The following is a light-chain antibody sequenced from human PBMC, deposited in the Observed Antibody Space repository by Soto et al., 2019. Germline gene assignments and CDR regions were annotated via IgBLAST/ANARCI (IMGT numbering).Light chain of an antibody. V-gene: IGKV3-15*01. CDR3: QQYNNWPLT. J-gene: IGKJ4*01. Sequence: EIVLTQSPATLSLSPGERATLSCRASQSVSSNLAWYQQKPGQGPRLLIYGASTRATGIPARFSGSGSGTEFTLTISSLQSEDFAVYSCQQYNNWPLTFGGGTKVEIK. CDR2: GAS. CDR1: QSVSSN.